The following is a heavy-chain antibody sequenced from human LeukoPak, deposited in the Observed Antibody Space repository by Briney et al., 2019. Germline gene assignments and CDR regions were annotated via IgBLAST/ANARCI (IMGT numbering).Heavy chain of an antibody. CDR3: ARGHFDRAGILMCWFDP. CDR2: INHSGST. D-gene: IGHD6-19*01. Sequence: SETLSLTCAVYGGSFSGYFWSWIRQPPGKELEWIGEINHSGSTNYNPSLKSRVTISVDTYKNQLSLKLNSVTAADTAVYYGARGHFDRAGILMCWFDPWGQGTLVTGSS. CDR1: GGSFSGYF. V-gene: IGHV4-34*01. J-gene: IGHJ5*02.